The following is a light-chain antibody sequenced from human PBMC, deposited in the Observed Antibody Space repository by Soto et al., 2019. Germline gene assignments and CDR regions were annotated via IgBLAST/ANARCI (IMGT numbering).Light chain of an antibody. V-gene: IGLV4-69*01. CDR2: LKSDGSH. J-gene: IGLJ2*01. Sequence: QSVLTQSPSASASLGASVKLTCTLSSGHISYAIAWHQQQPEKGPRYLMKLKSDGSHNKGDGIPVRFSGSSSGAERYLTISSLQSEDEADYYCQTWGTGVIFGGGTKLTVL. CDR3: QTWGTGVI. CDR1: SGHISYA.